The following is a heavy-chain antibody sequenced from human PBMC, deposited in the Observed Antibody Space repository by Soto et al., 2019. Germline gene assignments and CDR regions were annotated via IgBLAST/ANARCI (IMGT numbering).Heavy chain of an antibody. Sequence: QLHLVQSGAVVKKPGASVTVSCSASGYPVTAYYMHWVRQAPGRGLEWMGGINPATGAAKYTQTFRGGVTMTRETSTGTVFMELSGLTSEDTAVFYWARGGGVGVAGSAAFDMWGQGTLVTVSS. CDR3: ARGGGVGVAGSAAFDM. D-gene: IGHD3-3*01. CDR1: GYPVTAYY. CDR2: INPATGAA. J-gene: IGHJ3*02. V-gene: IGHV1-2*02.